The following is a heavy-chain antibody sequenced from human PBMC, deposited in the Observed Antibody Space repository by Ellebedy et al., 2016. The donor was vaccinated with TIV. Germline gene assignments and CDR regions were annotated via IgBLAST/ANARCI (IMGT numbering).Heavy chain of an antibody. Sequence: GESLKISCAASGFTVSSNYMSWVRQAPGKGLVWVSRINSDGSSTSYADSVKGRFTISRDNAKNTLYLQMNSMRAEDTAVYYCARDSSRAFDIWGQGTMVTVSS. J-gene: IGHJ3*02. CDR1: GFTVSSNY. V-gene: IGHV3-74*01. CDR3: ARDSSRAFDI. CDR2: INSDGSST.